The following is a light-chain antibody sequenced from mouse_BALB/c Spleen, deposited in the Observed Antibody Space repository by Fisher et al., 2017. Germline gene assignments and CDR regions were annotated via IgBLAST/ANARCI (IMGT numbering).Light chain of an antibody. CDR3: QQWSSNPPT. CDR2: LTS. V-gene: IGKV4-68*01. CDR1: SSVSY. J-gene: IGKJ5*01. Sequence: IVITQSTAIMSASPGEKVTMTCSASSSVSYMYWYQQKPGSSPKPWIYLTSNLASGVPARFSGSGSGTSFSFTISSMEAEDAATYYCQQWSSNPPTFGAGTKLELK.